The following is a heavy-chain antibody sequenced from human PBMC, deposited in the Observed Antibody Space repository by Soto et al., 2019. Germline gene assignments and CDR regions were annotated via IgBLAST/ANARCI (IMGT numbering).Heavy chain of an antibody. CDR2: IYHAGST. J-gene: IGHJ4*02. CDR1: GGSITNSNW. V-gene: IGHV4-4*02. D-gene: IGHD1-26*01. Sequence: PSETLSLTCTVSGGSITNSNWWSWVRLPPAKGLEWIGGIYHAGSTKYNPSLERRVTMSVDTSKNQFGLTLTSVTAADTAVYFCARGPPIVGNTRPLESWGQGTLVTVS. CDR3: ARGPPIVGNTRPLES.